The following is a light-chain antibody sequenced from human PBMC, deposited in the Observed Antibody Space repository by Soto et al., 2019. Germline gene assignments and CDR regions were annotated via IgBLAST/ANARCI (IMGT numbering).Light chain of an antibody. CDR3: QQYNNGPFT. J-gene: IGKJ5*01. CDR1: QSVSSN. CDR2: DAS. Sequence: EIVMTQSPATLSVSPGERATLSCRASQSVSSNLAWHQQKPGQAPRIRMYDASTWDTGLPARFSGSGSGTEFTLTISSLQSEDVAVYYCQQYNNGPFTFGQGTRLE. V-gene: IGKV3-15*01.